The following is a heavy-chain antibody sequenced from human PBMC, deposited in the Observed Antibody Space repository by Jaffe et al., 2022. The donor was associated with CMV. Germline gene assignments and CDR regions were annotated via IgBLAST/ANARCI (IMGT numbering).Heavy chain of an antibody. Sequence: QVQLVESGGGVVQPGRSLRLSCAASGFSFRSYGMHWVRQAPGKGLEWVAVISYDGSNKYYADSVKGRFTISRDNSKNTLYLQMNSLRVEDTAVYYCTKDDASGGGYFFYGMDVWGQGTTVTVSS. V-gene: IGHV3-30*18. CDR1: GFSFRSYG. CDR2: ISYDGSNK. J-gene: IGHJ6*02. CDR3: TKDDASGGGYFFYGMDV. D-gene: IGHD6-19*01.